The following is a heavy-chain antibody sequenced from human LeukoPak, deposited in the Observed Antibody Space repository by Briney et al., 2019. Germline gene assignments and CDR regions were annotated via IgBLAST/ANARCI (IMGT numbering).Heavy chain of an antibody. J-gene: IGHJ4*02. CDR2: IYHSGST. CDR1: GGSISSGGYS. D-gene: IGHD1-26*01. CDR3: ARTGGQLRKDFDY. V-gene: IGHV4-30-2*01. Sequence: SETLSLTCAVSGGSISSGGYSWSWIRQPPGKGLEWIGYIYHSGSTYYNPSLKSRVTISVDRSKNQFSLKLSSVTAADTAVYYCARTGGQLRKDFDYWGQGTLVTVSS.